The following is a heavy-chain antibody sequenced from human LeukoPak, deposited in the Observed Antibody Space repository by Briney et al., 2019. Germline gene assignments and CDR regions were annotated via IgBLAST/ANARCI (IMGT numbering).Heavy chain of an antibody. D-gene: IGHD3-22*01. V-gene: IGHV3-7*01. CDR3: ARENYYDSSGDFDY. CDR1: GFTFSTSW. J-gene: IGHJ4*02. Sequence: PGGSLRLSCAASGFTFSTSWMHWVRQAPGKGLEWVANIKEDGSEKYHADSVKGRFSISRDNPKNSLFLQMNSLRAEDTAVYYCARENYYDSSGDFDYWGQGTLVTVSS. CDR2: IKEDGSEK.